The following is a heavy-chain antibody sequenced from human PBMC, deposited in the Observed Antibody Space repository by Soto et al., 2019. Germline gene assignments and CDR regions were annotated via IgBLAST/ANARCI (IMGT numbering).Heavy chain of an antibody. V-gene: IGHV1-18*01. CDR2: ISPASGVT. CDR3: EREMWTRSGPQNFFDY. CDR1: GYTFTTYG. J-gene: IGHJ4*02. D-gene: IGHD6-25*01. Sequence: QVQLVQSEGEVKQPGASVKVSCKASGYTFTTYGLCWVRQVPGQGLEWMGYISPASGVTTYAQSLQGRVTMTTDTSTGTVYMELRSLRSDDTAIYYCEREMWTRSGPQNFFDYWGQGALVTVSS.